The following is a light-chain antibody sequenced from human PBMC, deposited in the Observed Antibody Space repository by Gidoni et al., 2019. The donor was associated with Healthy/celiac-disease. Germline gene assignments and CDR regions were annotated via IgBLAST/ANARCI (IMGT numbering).Light chain of an antibody. J-gene: IGLJ3*02. CDR2: EVS. CDR3: SSYTSSSLDV. Sequence: QSALTQPASVSGSPGQSITISCTGTSSDVGGYNYVSWYQQHPGKAPKLMIYEVSNRPSGVSNRFSGSKSGNTASLTISGLQAEDEADYYCSSYTSSSLDVFGGGTKLTVL. CDR1: SSDVGGYNY. V-gene: IGLV2-14*01.